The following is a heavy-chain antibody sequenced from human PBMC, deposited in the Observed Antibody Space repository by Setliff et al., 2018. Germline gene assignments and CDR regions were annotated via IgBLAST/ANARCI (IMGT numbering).Heavy chain of an antibody. CDR1: GFTFSSLW. V-gene: IGHV3-7*01. J-gene: IGHJ5*02. Sequence: LRLSCSASGFTFSSLWMAWVRQAPGKGLEWVANINQGGSDQFYVGSVKGRFTISRDNAKNSLYLQMNSLRVEDTAVYYCARDVFDFRTGQAGPWGQGTLVTVSS. D-gene: IGHD3-3*01. CDR2: INQGGSDQ. CDR3: ARDVFDFRTGQAGP.